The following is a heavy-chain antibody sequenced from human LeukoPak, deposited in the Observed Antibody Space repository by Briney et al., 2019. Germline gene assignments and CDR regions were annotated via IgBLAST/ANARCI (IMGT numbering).Heavy chain of an antibody. V-gene: IGHV1-69*13. Sequence: SVKVSCKASGGTFSSYAISWVRQAPGQGLESMGGIIPIFGTANYAQKFQGRVTITADESTSTAYMELSSLRSEDTAVYYCARGGSGSYPFDYWGQGTLVTVSS. CDR3: ARGGSGSYPFDY. CDR2: IIPIFGTA. CDR1: GGTFSSYA. J-gene: IGHJ4*02. D-gene: IGHD3-10*01.